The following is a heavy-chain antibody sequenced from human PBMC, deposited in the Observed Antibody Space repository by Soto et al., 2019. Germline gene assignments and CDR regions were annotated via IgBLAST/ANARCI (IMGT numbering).Heavy chain of an antibody. J-gene: IGHJ6*02. V-gene: IGHV3-73*01. Sequence: PGGSLRLSCAASGFTFSSFAMHWVRQASGKGLEWVGRIRSKANSYATEYAASVKGRFTISRDDSKNTAYLQMNSLETEDTAVYYCTSDTARVYYGMDVWGQGTTVTVSS. CDR1: GFTFSSFA. CDR3: TSDTARVYYGMDV. CDR2: IRSKANSYAT. D-gene: IGHD5-18*01.